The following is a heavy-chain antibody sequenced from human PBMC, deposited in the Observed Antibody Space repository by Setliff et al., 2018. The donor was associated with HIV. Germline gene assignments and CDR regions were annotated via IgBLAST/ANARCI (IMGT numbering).Heavy chain of an antibody. J-gene: IGHJ4*01. CDR2: ISYGGIT. Sequence: SETLSLTCTVSGGSISSSHDFWNWIRQPPGKGLEWIGAISYGGITYYNPSLTSRVTISVDTSKNQFSLKVTSVTAADTAVYYCAGVPGRDYYDTSGDFDYWGLEPWSPSPQ. D-gene: IGHD3-22*01. V-gene: IGHV4-39*07. CDR1: GGSISSSHDF. CDR3: AGVPGRDYYDTSGDFDY.